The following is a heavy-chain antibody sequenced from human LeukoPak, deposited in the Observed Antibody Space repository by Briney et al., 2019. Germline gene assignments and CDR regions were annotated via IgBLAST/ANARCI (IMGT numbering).Heavy chain of an antibody. D-gene: IGHD1-26*01. CDR2: IYSGGST. V-gene: IGHV3-53*01. CDR3: ARGGSYLSAFDI. CDR1: GFTFSTYE. J-gene: IGHJ3*02. Sequence: GGSLRLSCAASGFTFSTYEMNWVRQAPGKGLEWVSIIYSGGSTFYADSVKGRFTISRDNSKNTLYLQMNSLRAEDTAVYYCARGGSYLSAFDIWGQGTMVTVSS.